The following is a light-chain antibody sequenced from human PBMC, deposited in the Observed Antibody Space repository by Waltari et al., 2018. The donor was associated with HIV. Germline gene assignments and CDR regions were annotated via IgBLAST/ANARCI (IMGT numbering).Light chain of an antibody. Sequence: SYEVTQPPSVSVSPGQTARITCSGDALAKKYAYWYQQKPGQAPVLVIYEDSERPSGIPERFSGASAGTTVTLTISGVQADDEADYYWQSADLSGTYPRVVFGGGTKLTVL. V-gene: IGLV3-25*03. CDR1: ALAKKY. J-gene: IGLJ2*01. CDR3: QSADLSGTYPRVV. CDR2: EDS.